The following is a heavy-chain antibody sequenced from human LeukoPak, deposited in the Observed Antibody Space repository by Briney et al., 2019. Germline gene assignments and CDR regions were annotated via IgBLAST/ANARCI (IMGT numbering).Heavy chain of an antibody. CDR3: ARDRVTMVRGVIPRPRLDY. D-gene: IGHD3-10*01. CDR1: GYTFTGYY. J-gene: IGHJ4*02. Sequence: GASVKVSCKASGYTFTGYYMHWVRQAPGQGLEWMGWINPNSGGTNYAQKFQGRVTMTRDTSISTAYMELSRLRSDDTAVYYCARDRVTMVRGVIPRPRLDYWGQGTLITVSS. V-gene: IGHV1-2*02. CDR2: INPNSGGT.